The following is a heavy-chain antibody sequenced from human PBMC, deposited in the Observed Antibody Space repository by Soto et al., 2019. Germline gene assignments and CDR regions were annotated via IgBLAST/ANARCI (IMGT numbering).Heavy chain of an antibody. CDR2: IDPDSGGT. CDR1: GYTFTDYY. Sequence: QVQLVQSGAEVKKPGASVKVSCKASGYTFTDYYMHWVRQAPGQGLEWMGWIDPDSGGTNYAQKFQGRVTMTRDTSISTAYMELSRLRSDDTAMYYCAKKGGSGWPFDYWGQGTLVTVSS. CDR3: AKKGGSGWPFDY. J-gene: IGHJ4*02. V-gene: IGHV1-2*02. D-gene: IGHD6-19*01.